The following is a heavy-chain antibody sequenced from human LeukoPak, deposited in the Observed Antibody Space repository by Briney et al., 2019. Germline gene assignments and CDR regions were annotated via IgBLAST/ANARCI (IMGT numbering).Heavy chain of an antibody. CDR3: ATDPLGGDETDY. V-gene: IGHV3-23*01. D-gene: IGHD3-16*01. CDR1: GFTFSSYG. Sequence: GGSLRLSCAASGFTFSSYGMHWVRQAPGKGLEWVSTINGPATRTFYADSVKGRFTISRDNSRNILYLQLNSLRAEDTAVYFCATDPLGGDETDYWGQGTLVSVSS. CDR2: INGPATRT. J-gene: IGHJ4*02.